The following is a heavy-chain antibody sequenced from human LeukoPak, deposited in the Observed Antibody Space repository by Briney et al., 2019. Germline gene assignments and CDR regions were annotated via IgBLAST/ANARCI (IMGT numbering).Heavy chain of an antibody. CDR2: IYHSGST. J-gene: IGHJ4*02. V-gene: IGHV4-30-2*01. CDR1: GGSISSGGYS. CDR3: ARSDSSGYYFGY. D-gene: IGHD3-22*01. Sequence: SETLSLTCAVSGGSISSGGYSWSWIRQPPGKGLEWIGYIYHSGSTYYNPSLKSRVTISVDRSKNQFSLKLSSVTAADTAVYYCARSDSSGYYFGYWGQGTLVTVSS.